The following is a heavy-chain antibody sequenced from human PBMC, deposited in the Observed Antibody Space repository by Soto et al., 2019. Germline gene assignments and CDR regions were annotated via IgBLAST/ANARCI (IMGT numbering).Heavy chain of an antibody. CDR1: GGSFTSNNW. V-gene: IGHV4-4*02. J-gene: IGHJ4*02. D-gene: IGHD1-7*01. CDR3: ASRDPGTSVDY. Sequence: PSESLALTCAVSGGSFTSNNWWAWVRQPPGQGLEWIGEIYRTGSTNYNPSLKSRVTISLDKSENQFSLKVTSLTAADTAVYYCASRDPGTSVDYWGQGTLVTVSS. CDR2: IYRTGST.